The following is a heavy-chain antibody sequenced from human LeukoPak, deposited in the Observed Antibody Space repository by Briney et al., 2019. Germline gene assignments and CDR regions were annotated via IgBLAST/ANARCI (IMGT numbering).Heavy chain of an antibody. Sequence: SETLSLTCAVYGGSFSGYYWTWIRQPPGKGLEWNGYIYHSGSTYYNPSLKSRVTISLDRSKNQFSLKLSSVTAADTAVYYCARTAAAGISVSAFDIWGQGTMVTVSS. J-gene: IGHJ3*02. CDR1: GGSFSGYY. D-gene: IGHD6-13*01. CDR2: IYHSGST. V-gene: IGHV4-30-2*01. CDR3: ARTAAAGISVSAFDI.